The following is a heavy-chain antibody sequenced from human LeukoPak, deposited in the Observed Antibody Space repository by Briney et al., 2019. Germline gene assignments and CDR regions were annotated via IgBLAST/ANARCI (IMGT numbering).Heavy chain of an antibody. Sequence: AGGSLRLSCAASGFTFSSYSMNWVRQAPGKGLEWVSYISSSSSTIYYADSVKGRFTISRDNAKNSLYLQMNSLRVEDTAVYYCATCRLRIVSGVDYWGQGTLVTVSS. CDR1: GFTFSSYS. J-gene: IGHJ4*02. D-gene: IGHD5/OR15-5a*01. CDR3: ATCRLRIVSGVDY. V-gene: IGHV3-48*04. CDR2: ISSSSSTI.